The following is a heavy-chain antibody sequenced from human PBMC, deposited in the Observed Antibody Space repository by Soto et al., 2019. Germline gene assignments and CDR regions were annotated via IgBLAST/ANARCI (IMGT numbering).Heavy chain of an antibody. CDR2: IDWDDDK. CDR1: GFSLSTSGMR. CDR3: ARMFHCSGGTCPFDY. D-gene: IGHD2-15*01. J-gene: IGHJ4*02. V-gene: IGHV2-70*04. Sequence: SGPTLVNPTQTLTLTCTFSGFSLSTSGMRVSWIRQPPGKALEWLARIDWDDDKFYNTSLKTRLTISKDSSKNQVVLTMTNMDPVDTATYYCARMFHCSGGTCPFDYWGQVALVTVSS.